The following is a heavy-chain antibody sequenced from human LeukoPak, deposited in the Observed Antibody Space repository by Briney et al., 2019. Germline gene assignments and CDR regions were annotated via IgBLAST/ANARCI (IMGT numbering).Heavy chain of an antibody. CDR3: ARVPTDDILTGYRDDY. J-gene: IGHJ4*02. CDR1: GYTFTSYG. V-gene: IGHV1-18*01. CDR2: ISAYSGNT. Sequence: GASVKVSCKASGYTFTSYGISWVRQAPGQGLEWMGWISAYSGNTNYAQKLQGRVTMTTDTSTSTAYMELRSLRSDDTAVYYCARVPTDDILTGYRDDYWGQGTLVTVSS. D-gene: IGHD3-9*01.